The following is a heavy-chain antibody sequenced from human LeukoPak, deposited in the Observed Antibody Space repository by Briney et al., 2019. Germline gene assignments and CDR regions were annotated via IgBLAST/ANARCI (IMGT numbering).Heavy chain of an antibody. J-gene: IGHJ6*02. CDR1: GFTFSSYA. CDR3: ARAGYSSGWYQSYYYYGMDV. D-gene: IGHD6-19*01. V-gene: IGHV3-30*04. Sequence: GGSLRLSCAASGFTFSSYAMHWVRQAPGKGLEWVAVISYDGNNKYYADSLKGRFTISRDNSKNTLYLQMNSLRPEDTAVYYCARAGYSSGWYQSYYYYGMDVWGQGTTVTVSS. CDR2: ISYDGNNK.